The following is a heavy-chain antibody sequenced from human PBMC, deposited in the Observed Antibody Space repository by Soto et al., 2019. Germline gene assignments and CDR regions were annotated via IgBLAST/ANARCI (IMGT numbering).Heavy chain of an antibody. CDR3: ARDSFGSSFLHYNYDSSGYYGVDI. Sequence: HPGGSLRLSCAASGFTFSSYGMHWVRQAPGKGLEWVAVIWYDGSNKYYADSVKGRFTISRDNSKNTLYLQMNSLRAEDTAVYYCARDSFGSSFLHYNYDSSGYYGVDIWGQGTMVTVSS. D-gene: IGHD3-22*01. J-gene: IGHJ3*02. CDR1: GFTFSSYG. V-gene: IGHV3-33*01. CDR2: IWYDGSNK.